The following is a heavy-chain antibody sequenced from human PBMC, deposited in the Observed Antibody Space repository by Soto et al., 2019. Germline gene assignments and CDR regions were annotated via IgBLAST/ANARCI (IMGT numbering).Heavy chain of an antibody. CDR2: ISGSGRIT. D-gene: IGHD3-16*01. CDR3: VKERIELWLIDY. Sequence: DVQLLESGGGLAQPGASLRLSCVASGFSFSAYAMSWVRQSPGKGFEWVSTISGSGRITNYADSVKGRFTTSKDMSTNTLYLHMNSLTADDTALYYCVKERIELWLIDYWGQGTLVTVSS. CDR1: GFSFSAYA. J-gene: IGHJ4*02. V-gene: IGHV3-23*01.